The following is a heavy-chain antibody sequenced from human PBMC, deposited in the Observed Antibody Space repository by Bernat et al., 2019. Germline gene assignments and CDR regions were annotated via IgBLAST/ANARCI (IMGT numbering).Heavy chain of an antibody. CDR1: GFTFSSYG. V-gene: IGHV3-48*03. CDR3: EREVPYFDY. Sequence: EVQLLESGGGLVKPGGSLRLSCAASGFTFSSYGMNWIRQAPGKGLEWVSYITGSSSTVYYADSVKGRFTISRDNAKNSLSLQMNSLRAEDTAVYYCEREVPYFDYWGQGTLVTVSS. CDR2: ITGSSSTV. J-gene: IGHJ4*02.